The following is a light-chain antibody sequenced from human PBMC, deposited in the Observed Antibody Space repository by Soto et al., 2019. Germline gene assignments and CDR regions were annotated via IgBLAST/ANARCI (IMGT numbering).Light chain of an antibody. CDR3: QQYGNSPT. V-gene: IGKV3-20*01. Sequence: EIVLTQSPGTVSLSPGERATLSCRASQSVSRSDLAWYQHKPGQSPRLLIYGTSSRATGIPDRFSGSGSGTGFTLTISRLEPEDSAVYYCQQYGNSPTFGGGTKVEIK. J-gene: IGKJ4*01. CDR2: GTS. CDR1: QSVSRSD.